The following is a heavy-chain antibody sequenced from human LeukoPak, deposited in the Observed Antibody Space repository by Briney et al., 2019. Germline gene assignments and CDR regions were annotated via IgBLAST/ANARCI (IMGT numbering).Heavy chain of an antibody. J-gene: IGHJ4*02. CDR2: ISGSGGNT. D-gene: IGHD3-22*01. Sequence: PGGSLRLPCAASGFTFSSYAMSWVHQAPGKGLEWVSAISGSGGNTYYADSVKGRFTISRDNSKNTLYLQMNSLRAEDTAVYYCAKGSGYYDSSGSTLYYFDYWGQGTLVTVSS. V-gene: IGHV3-23*01. CDR3: AKGSGYYDSSGSTLYYFDY. CDR1: GFTFSSYA.